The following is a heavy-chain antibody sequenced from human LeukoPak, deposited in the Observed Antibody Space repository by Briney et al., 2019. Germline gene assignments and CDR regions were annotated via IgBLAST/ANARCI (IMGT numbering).Heavy chain of an antibody. J-gene: IGHJ1*01. CDR2: ISSSSSYI. D-gene: IGHD2-2*01. CDR1: GFTFSSYS. V-gene: IGHV3-21*01. Sequence: GGSLRLSCAASGFTFSSYSMNWVRQAPGKGLEWVSSISSSSSYIYYADSVKGRFTISRDNAKNSLYLQMNSLRAEDTARYYCATLGSTKSVFWGRGTAVTVSS. CDR3: ATLGSTKSVF.